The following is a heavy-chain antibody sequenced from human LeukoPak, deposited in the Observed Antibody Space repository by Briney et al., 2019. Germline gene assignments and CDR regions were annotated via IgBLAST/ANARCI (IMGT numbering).Heavy chain of an antibody. D-gene: IGHD6-13*01. CDR1: GFTFSSYS. CDR2: ITTTFYT. Sequence: GGSLRLSCAASGFTFSSYSFNWVRQVPGKGLEWVSSITTTFYTYYTDSVKGRFTISRDSAKNSLYLQMISLRAEDTAVYYCARVRANWYEDYWGKGTLVTVSS. CDR3: ARVRANWYEDY. J-gene: IGHJ4*02. V-gene: IGHV3-21*01.